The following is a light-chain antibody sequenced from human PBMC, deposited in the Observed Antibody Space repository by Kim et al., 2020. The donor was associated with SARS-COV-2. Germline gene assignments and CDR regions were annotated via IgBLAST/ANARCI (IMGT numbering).Light chain of an antibody. CDR3: QQYDTTRT. Sequence: LSPGERATLSCRASQRVSSTYLAWYQQKPGQAPRLLMSDASTRATGIPDRFSGSGSETDFTLTISRLEPEDFAVYYCQQYDTTRTFGQGTKVDIK. V-gene: IGKV3-20*01. CDR2: DAS. J-gene: IGKJ1*01. CDR1: QRVSSTY.